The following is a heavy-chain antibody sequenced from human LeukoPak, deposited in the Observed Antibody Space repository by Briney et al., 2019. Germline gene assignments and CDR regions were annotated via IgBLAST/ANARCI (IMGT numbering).Heavy chain of an antibody. CDR3: ARDLPRYH. V-gene: IGHV3-30*04. Sequence: PGGSLRLSCAASGFTFSSYAMHWVRQAPGKGLEWVAVISYDGSNKYYADSVKGRFTISRDNSKNTLYLQMNSLRAEDTAMYYCARDLPRYHWGQGTLVTVSS. J-gene: IGHJ4*02. D-gene: IGHD1-14*01. CDR2: ISYDGSNK. CDR1: GFTFSSYA.